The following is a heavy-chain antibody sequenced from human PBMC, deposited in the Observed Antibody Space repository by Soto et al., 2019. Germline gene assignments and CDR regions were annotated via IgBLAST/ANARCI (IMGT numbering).Heavy chain of an antibody. CDR3: ARGVKYGAYSRWVDP. CDR2: MNPNSGDT. Sequence: ASVKVSCKASGSTFTSYDINWVRQATGQGLEYLGWMNPNSGDTAYVQKFQGRLTMTWDTSITTAYMELSGLRSEDTALYFCARGVKYGAYSRWVDPWGQGTLVTVSS. CDR1: GSTFTSYD. J-gene: IGHJ5*02. D-gene: IGHD4-17*01. V-gene: IGHV1-8*01.